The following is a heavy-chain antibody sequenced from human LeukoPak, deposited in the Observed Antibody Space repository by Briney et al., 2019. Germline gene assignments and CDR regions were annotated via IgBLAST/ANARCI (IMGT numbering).Heavy chain of an antibody. CDR3: ATWPVSAPFDY. CDR1: GYTFTSYD. V-gene: IGHV1-8*02. J-gene: IGHJ4*02. CDR2: MNPNSGNT. Sequence: ASVKVSCKASGYTFTSYDINWVRQATGQGLEWMGWMNPNSGNTGYAQKFQGRVTMTEDTSTDTAYMELSSLRSEDTAVYYCATWPVSAPFDYWGQGTLVTVSS. D-gene: IGHD6-19*01.